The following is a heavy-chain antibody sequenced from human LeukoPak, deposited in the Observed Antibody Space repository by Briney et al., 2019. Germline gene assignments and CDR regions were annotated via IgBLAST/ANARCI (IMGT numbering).Heavy chain of an antibody. D-gene: IGHD2-2*01. J-gene: IGHJ4*02. CDR3: AKGRKGVPAVFDY. V-gene: IGHV3-30*18. CDR1: GFTFSSYS. CDR2: ISYDGSNK. Sequence: GGSLRLSCAASGFTFSSYSMNWVRQAPGKGLEWVAVISYDGSNKYYADSVKGRFTISRDNSKNTLYLQMNSLRAEDTAVYYCAKGRKGVPAVFDYWGQGTLVTVSS.